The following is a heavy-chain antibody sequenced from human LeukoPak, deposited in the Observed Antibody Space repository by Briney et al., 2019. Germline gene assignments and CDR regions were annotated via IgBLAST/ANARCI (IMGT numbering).Heavy chain of an antibody. V-gene: IGHV1-46*01. CDR2: INPSGGST. Sequence: ASVKVSCKASGYTFTGYYMHWVRQAPGQGLEWMGIINPSGGSTSYAQKFQGRVTMTRDTSTSTVYMELSSLRSEDTAVYYCAIDILTGYRLDYWGQGTLVTVSS. CDR1: GYTFTGYY. CDR3: AIDILTGYRLDY. J-gene: IGHJ4*02. D-gene: IGHD3-9*01.